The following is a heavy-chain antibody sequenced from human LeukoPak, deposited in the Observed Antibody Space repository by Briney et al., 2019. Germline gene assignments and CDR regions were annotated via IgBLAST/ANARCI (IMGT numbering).Heavy chain of an antibody. D-gene: IGHD4-17*01. CDR1: GYSISSGYY. V-gene: IGHV4-38-2*02. CDR3: ARVGGPTVTGDWFDP. Sequence: PSETLSLTCTVSGYSISSGYYWGWIRQPPGKGLEWIGIIYHSGSTYYNPSLKSRVTISVDTSKNQFSLKLSSVTAADTAVYYCARVGGPTVTGDWFDPWGQGTLVTVSS. CDR2: IYHSGST. J-gene: IGHJ5*02.